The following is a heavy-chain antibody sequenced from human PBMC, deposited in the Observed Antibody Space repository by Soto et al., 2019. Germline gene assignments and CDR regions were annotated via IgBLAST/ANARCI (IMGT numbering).Heavy chain of an antibody. CDR2: IRPDGSVT. J-gene: IGHJ4*02. CDR1: GFTFTDFY. CDR3: AAWGGHDYNY. D-gene: IGHD4-4*01. V-gene: IGHV3-7*03. Sequence: EVQLVQSGGGLVQPGGSLRLSCVASGFTFTDFYMNWVRQAPGKGLEWVANIRPDGSVTNYVESVKGRFTTSRDNAKNSLFLQMNSLRAEDTAVYYCAAWGGHDYNYWGQGILVTVSS.